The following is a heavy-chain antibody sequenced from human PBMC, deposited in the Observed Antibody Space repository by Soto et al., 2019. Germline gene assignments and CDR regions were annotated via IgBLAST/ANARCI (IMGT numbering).Heavy chain of an antibody. CDR1: GYXSTSYL. CDR3: ARLDPRLWPYYYYSGMDV. J-gene: IGHJ6*01. CDR2: IDPSDSYT. Sequence: PXEXLKSSCKCSGYXSTSYLRIWMRHMPGKGLEWMGRIDPSDSYTNYSPSFQGHVTISADKSIRTAYLQWSSIKASYTAMYYCARLDPRLWPYYYYSGMDVWGQGTTVSVS. V-gene: IGHV5-10-1*01. D-gene: IGHD5-18*01.